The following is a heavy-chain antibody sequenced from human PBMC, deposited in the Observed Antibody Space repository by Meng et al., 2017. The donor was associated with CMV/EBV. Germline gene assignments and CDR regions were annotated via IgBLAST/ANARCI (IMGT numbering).Heavy chain of an antibody. V-gene: IGHV1-69*05. CDR3: ARADRTESLDY. Sequence: CKASGGTFSSEAISWGRQAPGEGREWMGGIIPIFGTANYAQKFQGRVTITTDESTSTAYMELSSLRSEDMAVYYCARADRTESLDYWGQGTLVTVSS. J-gene: IGHJ4*02. D-gene: IGHD1-14*01. CDR2: IIPIFGTA. CDR1: GGTFSSEA.